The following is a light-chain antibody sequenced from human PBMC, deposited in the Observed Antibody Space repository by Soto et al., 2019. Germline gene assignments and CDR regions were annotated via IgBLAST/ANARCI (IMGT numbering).Light chain of an antibody. Sequence: DIQMTQSPSTLSASVGDRFTITCLASQSISSWLAWYQQKPGKAPKLLIYDASSLESGVPSRFSGSGSGTEFTLTISSLQPDDFATYYCQQYNSYSQTFGQGTKVDIK. CDR3: QQYNSYSQT. V-gene: IGKV1-5*01. CDR1: QSISSW. CDR2: DAS. J-gene: IGKJ1*01.